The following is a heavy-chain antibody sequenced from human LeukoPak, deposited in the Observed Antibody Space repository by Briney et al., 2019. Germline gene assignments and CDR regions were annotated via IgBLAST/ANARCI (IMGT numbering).Heavy chain of an antibody. V-gene: IGHV4-39*07. Sequence: SETLSLTCTVSGGSISSSSYYWGWIRQPPGKGLEWIGSIYHSGSTYYNPSLKSRVTISVDTSKNQFSLKLSSVTAADTAVYYCARAGPDKPDFDYWGQGTLVTVSS. CDR3: ARAGPDKPDFDY. CDR1: GGSISSSSYY. CDR2: IYHSGST. D-gene: IGHD1-14*01. J-gene: IGHJ4*02.